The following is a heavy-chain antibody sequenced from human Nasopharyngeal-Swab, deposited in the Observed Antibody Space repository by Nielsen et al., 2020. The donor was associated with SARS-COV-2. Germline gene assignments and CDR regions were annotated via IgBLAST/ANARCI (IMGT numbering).Heavy chain of an antibody. CDR1: GFTFSDRF. CDR3: ACRERSDDPTYYYGMDV. D-gene: IGHD6-25*01. Sequence: GESLKISCAASGFTFSDRFLEWVRQAPGKGLEWVARSRNKANRYTSDYAASVKGRFTISRDESKSSLYLQLNGLKIEDTAVYYCACRERSDDPTYYYGMDVWGQGTTVTVSS. CDR2: SRNKANRYTS. J-gene: IGHJ6*02. V-gene: IGHV3-72*01.